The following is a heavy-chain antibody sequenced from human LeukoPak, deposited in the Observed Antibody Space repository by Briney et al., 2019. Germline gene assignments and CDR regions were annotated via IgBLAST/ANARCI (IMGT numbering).Heavy chain of an antibody. CDR3: ARGRRLKNYSGRIPYYYYGLHV. CDR2: IYHIGTI. V-gene: IGHV4-4*01. D-gene: IGHD5-12*01. Sequence: SGTLSLTCTVSGDSITSSNWWTWARQPPGQGLEWIEKIYHIGTINHNPSLKNRVSISLDKSRNQFSLRVRSVTAADTAIYCGARGRRLKNYSGRIPYYYYGLHVWVKGTTVTDSS. CDR1: GDSITSSNW. J-gene: IGHJ6*04.